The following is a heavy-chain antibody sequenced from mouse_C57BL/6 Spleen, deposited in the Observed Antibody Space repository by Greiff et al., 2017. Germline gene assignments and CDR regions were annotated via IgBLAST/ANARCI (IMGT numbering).Heavy chain of an antibody. D-gene: IGHD2-1*01. CDR1: GFTFSSYA. J-gene: IGHJ4*01. CDR3: ARDRLIYYGNFYAMDY. Sequence: DVMLVESGGGLVKPGGSLKLSCAASGFTFSSYAMSWVRQTPEKRLEWVATISDGGSYTYYPDNVKGRFTISRDNAKNNLYLQMSHLKSEDTAMYYCARDRLIYYGNFYAMDYWGQGTSVTVSS. V-gene: IGHV5-4*01. CDR2: ISDGGSYT.